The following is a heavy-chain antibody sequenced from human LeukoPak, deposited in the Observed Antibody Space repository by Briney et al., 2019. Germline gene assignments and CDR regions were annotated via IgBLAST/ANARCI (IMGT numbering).Heavy chain of an antibody. CDR1: GFPFTTHA. V-gene: IGHV1-18*01. CDR2: IRGYNGDT. J-gene: IGHJ4*02. D-gene: IGHD1-26*01. CDR3: ARVGLIVGATDFDY. Sequence: ASVKVSCRASGFPFTTHAVAWVRQAPGQGLEWMGWIRGYNGDTKYAQKLQGRVTMTTDTSISTAYMELSRLRSDDTGVYYCARVGLIVGATDFDYWGQGTLVTVSS.